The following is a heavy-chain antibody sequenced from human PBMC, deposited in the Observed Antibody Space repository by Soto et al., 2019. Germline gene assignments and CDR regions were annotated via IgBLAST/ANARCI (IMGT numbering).Heavy chain of an antibody. V-gene: IGHV3-23*01. CDR2: ITATDGNT. J-gene: IGHJ4*02. CDR1: GFTFKAYA. D-gene: IGHD6-6*01. Sequence: GGSLRLSCVASGFTFKAYAMGWVRQAPGKGLEWVSSITATDGNTYYADSVRGRFTISRDDSRNSLFLQMNGLRPEDSALYYCAKDEGTSSTVFDYWGQGTLVTVSS. CDR3: AKDEGTSSTVFDY.